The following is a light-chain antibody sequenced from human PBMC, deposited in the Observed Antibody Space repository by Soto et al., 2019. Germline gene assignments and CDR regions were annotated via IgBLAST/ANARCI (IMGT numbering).Light chain of an antibody. Sequence: EIVLTQSPGTLSLSPGERATLSCRASQSVSSNYLAWYQQKPGQAPRLLIYGASSRSTGIPDRFSGSGCGTEFTLTISRLEPEDFALYYCQQYGSSPLTFGGGTKVEI. V-gene: IGKV3-20*01. CDR2: GAS. J-gene: IGKJ4*01. CDR1: QSVSSNY. CDR3: QQYGSSPLT.